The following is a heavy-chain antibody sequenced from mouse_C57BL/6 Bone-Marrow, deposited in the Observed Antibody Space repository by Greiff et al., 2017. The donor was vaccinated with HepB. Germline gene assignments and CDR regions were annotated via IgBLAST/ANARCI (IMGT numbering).Heavy chain of an antibody. CDR2: IRLKSDNYAT. J-gene: IGHJ3*01. CDR3: LPLTGGFAD. Sequence: DVKLQESGGGLVQPGGSMKLSCVASGFTFSNYWMNWVRQPPEKGLEWVAQIRLKSDNYATHYAESVKGRFTISRDDSKSSVYLQMNNLRAKDTGIYYCLPLTGGFADWGQGTLVTVSA. CDR1: GFTFSNYW. V-gene: IGHV6-3*01.